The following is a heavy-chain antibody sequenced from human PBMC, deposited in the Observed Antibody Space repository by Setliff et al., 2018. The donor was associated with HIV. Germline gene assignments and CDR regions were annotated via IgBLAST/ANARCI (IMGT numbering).Heavy chain of an antibody. V-gene: IGHV3-49*04. J-gene: IGHJ3*02. Sequence: GGSLRLSCAASGFTFGDYAMSWVRQAPGKGLEWVGFIRTNARGGGTEYAASVKGRFTISRDDSNSIAYLQMSSLKIEDTAVYYCATDRLAQRPATIVVGDAFDIWGQGTMVTVSS. CDR1: GFTFGDYA. D-gene: IGHD3-22*01. CDR3: ATDRLAQRPATIVVGDAFDI. CDR2: IRTNARGGGT.